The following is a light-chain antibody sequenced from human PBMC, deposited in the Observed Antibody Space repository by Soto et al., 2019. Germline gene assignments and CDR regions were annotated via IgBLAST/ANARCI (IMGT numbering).Light chain of an antibody. CDR3: SSYTSSNTYV. Sequence: QSVLTLPASVSGSPGQSIAISCTGTSSDVGGYNSVSWYQQHPGKAPKLMIYNVSNRPSGVSDRFSGSKSGNTASLTISGLQAEDEADYYCSSYTSSNTYVFGTGTKVTVL. CDR2: NVS. CDR1: SSDVGGYNS. J-gene: IGLJ1*01. V-gene: IGLV2-14*03.